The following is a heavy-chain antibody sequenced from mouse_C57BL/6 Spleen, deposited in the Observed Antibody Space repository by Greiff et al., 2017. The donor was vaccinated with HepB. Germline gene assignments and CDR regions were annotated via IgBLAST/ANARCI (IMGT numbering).Heavy chain of an antibody. J-gene: IGHJ4*01. D-gene: IGHD1-1*01. CDR3: ARSSLLLRYAMDY. CDR1: GYTFTDYY. Sequence: EVKLQQSGPELVKPGASVKISCKASGYTFTDYYMNWVKQSHGKSLEWIGDINPNNGGTSYNQKFKGKATLTVDKSSSTAYMELRSLTSEDSAVYYCARSSLLLRYAMDYWGQGTSVTVSS. V-gene: IGHV1-26*01. CDR2: INPNNGGT.